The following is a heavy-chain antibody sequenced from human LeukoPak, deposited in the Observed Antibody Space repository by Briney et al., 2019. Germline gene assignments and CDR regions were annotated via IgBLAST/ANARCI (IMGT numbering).Heavy chain of an antibody. CDR1: GFTFSAQT. CDR2: TSTRGGT. Sequence: GGSLRLSCAASGFTFSAQTMTWVRQAPGKGLEWVSVTSTRGGTQYADSVKGRFTISRDNSKNTLYLQMDSLRVDDTAIYYCVGQLLRAVWGKGTTVTVSS. J-gene: IGHJ6*04. D-gene: IGHD2-2*01. V-gene: IGHV3-23*01. CDR3: VGQLLRAV.